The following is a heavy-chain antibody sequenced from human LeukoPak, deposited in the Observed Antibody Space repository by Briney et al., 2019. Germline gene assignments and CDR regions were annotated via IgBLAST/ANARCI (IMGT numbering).Heavy chain of an antibody. V-gene: IGHV3-21*01. J-gene: IGHJ3*01. D-gene: IGHD6-6*01. CDR3: ARDPGPSIPAWGAFDL. CDR1: GFALNSYS. Sequence: PGGSLRLSCAASGFALNSYSLTWVRQAPGKGLEWVSSISSTSAYIHYAESVKGRFTISRDNIDNVVYLQMNSLRDEDTAVYYCARDPGPSIPAWGAFDLWGQGTKVTVSS. CDR2: ISSTSAYI.